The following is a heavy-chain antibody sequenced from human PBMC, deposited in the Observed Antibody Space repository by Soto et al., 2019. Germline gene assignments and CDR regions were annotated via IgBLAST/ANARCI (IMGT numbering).Heavy chain of an antibody. CDR3: ARGRIQYYDRSGYSP. CDR2: INHSGST. Sequence: QVQLQQWGAGLLKPSETLSLTCAVYGGSFSGYYWNWIRQPPGKGLEWIGEINHSGSTKYSPSLKGRLTISVDTSKNQLSLNLTSVTAADTAVYYCARGRIQYYDRSGYSPWGQGTLVTVSS. J-gene: IGHJ5*02. CDR1: GGSFSGYY. V-gene: IGHV4-34*01. D-gene: IGHD3-22*01.